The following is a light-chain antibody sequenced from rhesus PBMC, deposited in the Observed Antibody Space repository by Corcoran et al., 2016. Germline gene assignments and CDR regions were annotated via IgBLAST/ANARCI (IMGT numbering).Light chain of an antibody. CDR3: QQYNSAPRT. CDR2: KAS. J-gene: IGKJ1*01. V-gene: IGKV1-21*01. CDR1: QGISSW. Sequence: DIQMTQSPSSLSASVGDRVTITCRASQGISSWLAWYQQKPGKAPKLLNYKASSLQSGVPSRFRGGGSGTDFPLTISSLQPEDFATYYCQQYNSAPRTFGQGTKVEIK.